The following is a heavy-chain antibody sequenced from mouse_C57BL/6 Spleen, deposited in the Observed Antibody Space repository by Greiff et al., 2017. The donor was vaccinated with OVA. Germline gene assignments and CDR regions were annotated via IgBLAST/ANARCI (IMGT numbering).Heavy chain of an antibody. CDR3: ARHPYYAMDY. V-gene: IGHV1-59*01. CDR2: IDPSDSYT. Sequence: QVQLKQPGAELVRPGTSVKLSCKASGYTFTSYWMHWVKQRPGQGLEWIGVIDPSDSYTNYNQKFKGKATLTVDTSSSTAYMQLSSLTSEDSAVYYCARHPYYAMDYWGQGTSVTVSS. J-gene: IGHJ4*01. CDR1: GYTFTSYW.